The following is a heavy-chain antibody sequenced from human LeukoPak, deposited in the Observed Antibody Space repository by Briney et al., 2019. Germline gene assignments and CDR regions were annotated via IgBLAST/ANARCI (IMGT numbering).Heavy chain of an antibody. D-gene: IGHD6-13*01. CDR1: GDSVSSSDYY. CDR3: ASSSSWYRFDF. V-gene: IGHV4-39*01. CDR2: ASYNGIT. Sequence: SETLSLTCTVSGDSVSSSDYYWVWLRQPPGKGLEWIGTASYNGITYYPPSLQSRLSISIDTPKNQFSLTLTSVTAADTAVYYCASSSSWYRFDFWGQGTLVTVSS. J-gene: IGHJ5*01.